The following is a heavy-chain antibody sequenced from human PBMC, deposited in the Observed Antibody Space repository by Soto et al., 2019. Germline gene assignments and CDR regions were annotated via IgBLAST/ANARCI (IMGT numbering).Heavy chain of an antibody. CDR2: ISYDGSDK. V-gene: IGHV3-30*18. J-gene: IGHJ4*02. Sequence: QVQLVESGGGVVQPGRSLRLSCAASGFTFSSYAMHWVRQAPGKGLGWVAVISYDGSDKYYADSVKGRFTISRDNSKNPLNLQMKSLRADDTAVYYCAKALGELSPESYDYWGQGTLITVSS. D-gene: IGHD3-16*02. CDR3: AKALGELSPESYDY. CDR1: GFTFSSYA.